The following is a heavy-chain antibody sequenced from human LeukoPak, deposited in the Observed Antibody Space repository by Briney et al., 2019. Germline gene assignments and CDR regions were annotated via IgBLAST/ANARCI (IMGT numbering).Heavy chain of an antibody. D-gene: IGHD3-22*01. CDR1: GFTFSSFT. CDR2: ISASGDKT. J-gene: IGHJ4*02. CDR3: ARDYYDSTGYYFDY. Sequence: TGGSLRLSCAASGFTFSSFTMSWVRQAPGKGLEWISAISASGDKTYYADSVKGRFTISRDNSKDTLYLQMNSLTAEDTAVYYCARDYYDSTGYYFDYWGQGTPVTVSS. V-gene: IGHV3-23*01.